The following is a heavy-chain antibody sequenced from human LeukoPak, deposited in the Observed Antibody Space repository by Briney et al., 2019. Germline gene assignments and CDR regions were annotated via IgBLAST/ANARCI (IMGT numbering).Heavy chain of an antibody. CDR1: GYTFTSYY. V-gene: IGHV1-18*04. CDR3: ARGDTFLPTHYFDP. J-gene: IGHJ5*02. Sequence: ASVRVSCKASGYTFTSYYVHWVRRAPGQGLEWMGWVSAYNGKTNYAQSLQDRVTMTTDTSTSTVYMELRSLRSDDTALYYCARGDTFLPTHYFDPWGQGTLVTVSS. CDR2: VSAYNGKT. D-gene: IGHD2/OR15-2a*01.